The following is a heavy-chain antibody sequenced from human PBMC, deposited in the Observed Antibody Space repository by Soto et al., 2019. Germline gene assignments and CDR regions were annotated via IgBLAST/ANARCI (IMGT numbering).Heavy chain of an antibody. CDR1: GFTFSSYN. J-gene: IGHJ4*02. Sequence: GGSLRLSCAASGFTFSSYNMNWVRQAPGKGLEWVSSISSSSSYIYYADSVKGRFTISRDNAKNSLYLQMSSLRAEDTAVYYCARVHYYDSSAYYLWGQGTLVTVSS. D-gene: IGHD3-22*01. CDR2: ISSSSSYI. V-gene: IGHV3-21*01. CDR3: ARVHYYDSSAYYL.